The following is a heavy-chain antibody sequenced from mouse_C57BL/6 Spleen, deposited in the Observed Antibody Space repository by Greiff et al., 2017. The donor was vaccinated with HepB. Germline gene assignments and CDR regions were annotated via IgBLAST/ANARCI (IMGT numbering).Heavy chain of an antibody. Sequence: EVQLQQSGAELVKPGASVKLSCTASGFNIKDYYMHWVKQRTEQGLEWIGRIDPEDGETKYAPNFQGKATITADTSSNTAYLQLSSLTYEDTAVYYCARFYDYDSWFAYWGQGTLVTVSA. CDR2: IDPEDGET. D-gene: IGHD2-4*01. V-gene: IGHV14-2*01. CDR3: ARFYDYDSWFAY. J-gene: IGHJ3*01. CDR1: GFNIKDYY.